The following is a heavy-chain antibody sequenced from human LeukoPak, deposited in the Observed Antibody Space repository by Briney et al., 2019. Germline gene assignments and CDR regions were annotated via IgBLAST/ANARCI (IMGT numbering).Heavy chain of an antibody. D-gene: IGHD4/OR15-4a*01. V-gene: IGHV3-53*05. Sequence: GGSLRLSCTVSGFTVSSNSMSWLHPAPGKGLEGVSFIYSDNTHYSDPVKGRFTISRDNSKNTLYLQMNSLRAEDTAVYYCARRAGAYSHPYDYWGQGTLVTVSS. J-gene: IGHJ4*02. CDR1: GFTVSSNS. CDR3: ARRAGAYSHPYDY. CDR2: IYSDNT.